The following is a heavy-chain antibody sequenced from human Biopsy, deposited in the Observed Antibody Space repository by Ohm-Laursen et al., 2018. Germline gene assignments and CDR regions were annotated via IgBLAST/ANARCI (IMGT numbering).Heavy chain of an antibody. CDR3: ARDGKRWDYSTYFSWHFDL. J-gene: IGHJ2*01. CDR1: GFTFTSYA. D-gene: IGHD4-11*01. Sequence: SLRLSCAASGFTFTSYAMHWVRQASGKGLEWVAVISYDGSGEYYADSLQGRFIISRDNPKNTVDLQMNSLRAEDTAVYFCARDGKRWDYSTYFSWHFDLWGRGTLVTVSS. CDR2: ISYDGSGE. V-gene: IGHV3-30*03.